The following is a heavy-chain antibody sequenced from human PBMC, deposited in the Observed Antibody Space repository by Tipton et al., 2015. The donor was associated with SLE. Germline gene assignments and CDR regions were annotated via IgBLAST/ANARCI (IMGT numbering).Heavy chain of an antibody. CDR3: AKDRVFGPAAINYYYYGMDV. CDR2: ISGSGGST. Sequence: SLRLSCAASGFTFSSYAMSWVRQAPGKGLEWVSAISGSGGSTYYADSVKGRFTISRDNSKNTLYLQMNSLRAEDTAVYYCAKDRVFGPAAINYYYYGMDVWGQGTTVTVSS. J-gene: IGHJ6*02. D-gene: IGHD2-2*02. V-gene: IGHV3-23*01. CDR1: GFTFSSYA.